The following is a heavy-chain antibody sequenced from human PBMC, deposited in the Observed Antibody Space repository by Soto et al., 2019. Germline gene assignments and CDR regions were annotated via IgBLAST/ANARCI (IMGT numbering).Heavy chain of an antibody. J-gene: IGHJ4*02. D-gene: IGHD6-19*01. CDR2: IYYSGST. CDR3: AGNSGWYPLDY. Sequence: QVQLQESGPGLVKPSQTLSLTCTVSGGSISSGGYYWSWIRQHPGKGLEWIGYIYYSGSTYYNPSLKRXXTXSXXTSKNQFALTLSSVTAADTAVYYCAGNSGWYPLDYWGRGTLVTVSS. CDR1: GGSISSGGYY. V-gene: IGHV4-31*03.